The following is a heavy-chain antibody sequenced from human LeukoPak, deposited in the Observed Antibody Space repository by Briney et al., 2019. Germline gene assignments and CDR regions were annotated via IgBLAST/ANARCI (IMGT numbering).Heavy chain of an antibody. D-gene: IGHD3-16*01. J-gene: IGHJ4*02. CDR2: IYYSGST. Sequence: SETLSLTCTVSSGSISSTNYYWAWIRQPPGKGLEWIGSIYYSGSTNYNPSLKSRVTISVDTSKNQFSLKLSSVTAADTAVYYCARDRALGSGKYYFDYWGQGTLVTVSS. V-gene: IGHV4-39*07. CDR3: ARDRALGSGKYYFDY. CDR1: SGSISSTNYY.